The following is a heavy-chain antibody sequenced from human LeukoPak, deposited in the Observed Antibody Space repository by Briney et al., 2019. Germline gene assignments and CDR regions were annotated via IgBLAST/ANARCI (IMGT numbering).Heavy chain of an antibody. CDR2: INGDGSGT. V-gene: IGHV3-74*01. CDR1: GFTFSSYW. J-gene: IGHJ3*02. D-gene: IGHD3-10*01. CDR3: ASGDAHAFDI. Sequence: GGSLRLSCAASGFTFSSYWMHWVRQAPGKGLVWVSRINGDGSGTSYAASVKGRFTISRDNAKNTLYLQMNSLRVEDTAVYYCASGDAHAFDIWGQGTMVTASS.